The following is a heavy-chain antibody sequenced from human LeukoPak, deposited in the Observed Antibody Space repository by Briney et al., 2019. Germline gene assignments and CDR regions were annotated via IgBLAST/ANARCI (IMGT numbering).Heavy chain of an antibody. V-gene: IGHV4-4*07. CDR1: GGSITSYY. CDR3: VREAPGALDY. J-gene: IGHJ4*02. CDR2: INTSGNT. D-gene: IGHD1-26*01. Sequence: SETLSLTCTVPGGSITSYYWAWIRQPAGKGLEWIGRINTSGNTNYNPSLKSRVTMSVDTSKNQFSLKLSSVTAADTAMYYCVREAPGALDYWGQGTLVTVSS.